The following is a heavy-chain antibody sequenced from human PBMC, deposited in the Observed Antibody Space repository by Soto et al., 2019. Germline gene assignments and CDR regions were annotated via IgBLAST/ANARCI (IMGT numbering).Heavy chain of an antibody. CDR1: GYTFTSYY. CDR2: INPSGGST. V-gene: IGHV1-46*01. D-gene: IGHD6-6*01. CDR3: VRDVEDISIAAQSQKSDAFDI. Sequence: AASVKVSCKASGYTFTSYYMHWVRQAPGQGLEKMGIINPSGGSTSYAQKFQGRVTMTRDTSTSTVYMELSSLRSEDTAVYYCVRDVEDISIAAQSQKSDAFDIWGQGTMVTVSS. J-gene: IGHJ3*02.